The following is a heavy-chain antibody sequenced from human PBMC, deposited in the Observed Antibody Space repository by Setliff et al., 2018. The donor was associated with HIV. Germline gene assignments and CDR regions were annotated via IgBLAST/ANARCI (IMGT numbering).Heavy chain of an antibody. CDR2: VSSIGNT. V-gene: IGHV4-4*08. Sequence: SETLSLTCSVSGISINGYYWSWIRQSPRTRLEWIGYVSSIGNTNYNPSLRSRVTISVDTSKNHFSLRLSSVTAADTAVYFCARTRAPYFFDFWGQGAQVTVSS. J-gene: IGHJ4*02. D-gene: IGHD1-26*01. CDR1: GISINGYY. CDR3: ARTRAPYFFDF.